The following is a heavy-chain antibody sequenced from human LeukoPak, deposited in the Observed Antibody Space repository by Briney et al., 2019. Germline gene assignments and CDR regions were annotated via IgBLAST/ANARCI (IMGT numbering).Heavy chain of an antibody. CDR2: IYSGGST. CDR1: GFTVSSNY. V-gene: IGHV3-53*01. Sequence: PGGSLRLSCAASGFTVSSNYMSWVRQAPGKGLEWVSVIYSGGSTYYADSVKGRFTISRDSSKNTLYHQMNSLRVEDSAVYYCARDIRKWSGSYYPDYWGQGTLVTVSS. CDR3: ARDIRKWSGSYYPDY. D-gene: IGHD1-26*01. J-gene: IGHJ4*02.